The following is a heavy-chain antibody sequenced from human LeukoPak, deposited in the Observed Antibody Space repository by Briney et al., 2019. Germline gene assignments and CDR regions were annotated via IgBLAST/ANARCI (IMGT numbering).Heavy chain of an antibody. CDR2: INPNSGGT. J-gene: IGHJ6*02. D-gene: IGHD3-10*01. V-gene: IGHV1-2*02. Sequence: ASVTVSCKASGYTFTGYFLHWVRQAPAQGLEWMRWINPNSGGTNFAHKLQGRVTMTGDTYISTAFMELSRLRSDDTAVYYCARTPVGTMVRGGLYYYGMDVWGQGTMVTVSS. CDR1: GYTFTGYF. CDR3: ARTPVGTMVRGGLYYYGMDV.